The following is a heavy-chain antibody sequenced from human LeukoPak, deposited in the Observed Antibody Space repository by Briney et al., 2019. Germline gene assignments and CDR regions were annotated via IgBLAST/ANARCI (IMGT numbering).Heavy chain of an antibody. Sequence: PGGSLRLSCAASGFTISNYAMTWVRQAAGKGLERISSLDTKGDTYYADSVKGRFTISRDTSRNTLFLQMNSLRVEDTAVFYCAKSVNTVTTYFDYWGQGALVTVTS. V-gene: IGHV3-23*01. CDR2: LDTKGDT. J-gene: IGHJ4*02. D-gene: IGHD4-17*01. CDR3: AKSVNTVTTYFDY. CDR1: GFTISNYA.